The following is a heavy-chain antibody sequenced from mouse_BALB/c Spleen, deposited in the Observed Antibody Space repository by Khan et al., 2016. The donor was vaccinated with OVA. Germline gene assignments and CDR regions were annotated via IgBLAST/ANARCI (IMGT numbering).Heavy chain of an antibody. CDR3: AREVYGSNYAGFAY. Sequence: EVKLVESGGGLVKPGGSLKLSCAASGFTFSSYAMSWVRQTPEKRLEWVASISSGGSTYFPDSVRGRFTISRDNARNILYLQMSSLRSEDTAMYYCAREVYGSNYAGFAYWGQGTLVTVSA. V-gene: IGHV5-6-5*01. D-gene: IGHD1-1*01. CDR2: ISSGGST. J-gene: IGHJ3*01. CDR1: GFTFSSYA.